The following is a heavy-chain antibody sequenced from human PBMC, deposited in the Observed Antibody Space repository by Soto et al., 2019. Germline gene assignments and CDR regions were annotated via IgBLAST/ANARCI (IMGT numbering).Heavy chain of an antibody. CDR1: GYTFTNYY. J-gene: IGHJ6*02. CDR3: ALHDPLWFGELNTWRYYYYGMDV. V-gene: IGHV1-2*02. CDR2: INPNSGGT. Sequence: GASVKVSCKASGYTFTNYYMHWVRQAPGQGLEWMGWINPNSGGTNYAQKFQGRVTMTRDTSIITAYMELSRLRSDDTAVYYCALHDPLWFGELNTWRYYYYGMDVWGQGTTVTVSS. D-gene: IGHD3-10*01.